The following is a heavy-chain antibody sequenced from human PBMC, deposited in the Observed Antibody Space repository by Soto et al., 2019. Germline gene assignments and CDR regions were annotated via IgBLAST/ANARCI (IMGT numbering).Heavy chain of an antibody. Sequence: GGSLRLSCAASGFTFSSYWMSWVRQAPGKGLEWVANIKQDGSEKYYVDSVKGRFTISRDNSKNTLYLQMNSLRAEDAAVYYCASQIVVVPAAMRDHYYYYYGMDFWGQGITVTVSS. CDR2: IKQDGSEK. J-gene: IGHJ6*02. D-gene: IGHD2-2*01. CDR1: GFTFSSYW. V-gene: IGHV3-7*05. CDR3: ASQIVVVPAAMRDHYYYYYGMDF.